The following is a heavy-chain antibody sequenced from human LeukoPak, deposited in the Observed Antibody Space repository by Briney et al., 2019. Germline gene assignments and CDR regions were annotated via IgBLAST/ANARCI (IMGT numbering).Heavy chain of an antibody. CDR2: IRYDGSNK. J-gene: IGHJ4*02. CDR1: GFTFSSYG. D-gene: IGHD2-2*01. V-gene: IGHV3-30*02. CDR3: AKDLDVVVPAAMPAFDY. Sequence: GGSLRLSCAASGFTFSSYGMHWVRQAPGKGLEWVAFIRYDGSNKYYADSVKGRFTISRDNSKNTLYLQMNSLRAEDTAVYYCAKDLDVVVPAAMPAFDYWGQGTLVTVSS.